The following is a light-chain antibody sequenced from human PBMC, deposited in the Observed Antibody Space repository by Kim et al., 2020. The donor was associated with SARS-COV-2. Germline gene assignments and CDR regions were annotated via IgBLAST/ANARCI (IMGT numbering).Light chain of an antibody. CDR2: QDS. J-gene: IGLJ2*01. CDR1: KLGDKY. CDR3: QAWDSSTVV. Sequence: VSPGQAASITCSGDKLGDKYACWHQQKPGQSPVLVIYQDSQRPSGIPERFSGSNPGNTATLTISGTQAMDEADYYCQAWDSSTVVFGGGTQLTVL. V-gene: IGLV3-1*01.